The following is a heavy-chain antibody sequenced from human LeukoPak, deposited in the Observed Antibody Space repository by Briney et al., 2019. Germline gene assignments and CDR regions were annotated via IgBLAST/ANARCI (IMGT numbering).Heavy chain of an antibody. Sequence: PSETLSLTCDVSRYSISSDYYWGWIRQPPGKGLEWIGNIYHSGNTHYSPSLKSRVTISVDTSKNQFSLKLRSVTAADTAVFYCARKGDGGWFDPWGQGTLVIVSS. CDR3: ARKGDGGWFDP. CDR1: RYSISSDYY. V-gene: IGHV4-38-2*01. D-gene: IGHD5-24*01. J-gene: IGHJ5*02. CDR2: IYHSGNT.